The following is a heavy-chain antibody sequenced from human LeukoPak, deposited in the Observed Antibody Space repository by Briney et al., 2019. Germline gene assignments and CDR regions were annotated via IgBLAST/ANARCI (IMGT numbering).Heavy chain of an antibody. CDR2: INHGGST. J-gene: IGHJ6*03. V-gene: IGHV4-34*01. Sequence: SETLSLTCAVYGGSFSGYYWSWIRQPPGKGLEWIGEINHGGSTNYNPSLKSRVTISVDTSKNQFSLKLSSVTAADTAVYYCARGKRLSLYYYYYMDVWGKGTTVTVSS. CDR3: ARGKRLSLYYYYYMDV. D-gene: IGHD6-25*01. CDR1: GGSFSGYY.